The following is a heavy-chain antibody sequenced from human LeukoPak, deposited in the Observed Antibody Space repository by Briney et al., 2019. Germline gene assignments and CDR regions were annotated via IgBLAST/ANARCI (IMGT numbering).Heavy chain of an antibody. D-gene: IGHD5-12*01. J-gene: IGHJ4*02. CDR3: ARHGLYRGYSGYPSSDY. CDR2: IYPGDSDT. Sequence: GESLKISCKGSGYSFTSYWIGWVRQMPGKGLEWMGIIYPGDSDTGYSPSFQGQVTISADKSISTAYLQWSSLKASDTAMYYCARHGLYRGYSGYPSSDYWGQGTLVTVSS. V-gene: IGHV5-51*01. CDR1: GYSFTSYW.